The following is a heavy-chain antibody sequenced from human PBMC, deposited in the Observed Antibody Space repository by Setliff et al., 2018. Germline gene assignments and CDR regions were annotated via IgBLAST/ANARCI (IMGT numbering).Heavy chain of an antibody. V-gene: IGHV1-69*13. CDR2: FIPIFGTA. Sequence: RASVKVSCKASGGTFSGHSISWVRQAPGQGLEWMGGFIPIFGTANYALKFHGRLTITADDSTTTSYMELSSLRSEDTGVYYCARVDALMGHNGKFDPWGQGTLVTVSS. CDR1: GGTFSGHS. CDR3: ARVDALMGHNGKFDP. D-gene: IGHD1-26*01. J-gene: IGHJ5*02.